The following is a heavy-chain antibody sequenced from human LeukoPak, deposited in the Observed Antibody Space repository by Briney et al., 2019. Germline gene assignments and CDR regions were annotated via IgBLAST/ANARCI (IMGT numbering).Heavy chain of an antibody. V-gene: IGHV1-18*01. Sequence: ASVKVSCKASGYTFTSYGISWVRQAPGQGLEWMGWISAYNGNTNYAQKLQGRVTMTTDTSTSTSYMELRSLRSDDTAVYYCAGGPRDIVVVPAAAIWDYWGQGTLVTVSS. CDR1: GYTFTSYG. J-gene: IGHJ4*02. D-gene: IGHD2-2*01. CDR3: AGGPRDIVVVPAAAIWDY. CDR2: ISAYNGNT.